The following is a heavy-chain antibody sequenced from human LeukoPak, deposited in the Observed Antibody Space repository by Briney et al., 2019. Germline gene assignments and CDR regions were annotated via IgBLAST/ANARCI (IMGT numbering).Heavy chain of an antibody. Sequence: SETLSLTCTVSGGSISSYYWSWIRQPPGKGLEWIGYIYYSGSTNYNPSLKSRVTISVDTSKNQFSLKLSSVTAADTAVYYCARVPGSPYNWFDPWGQGTLVTVS. D-gene: IGHD7-27*01. CDR2: IYYSGST. V-gene: IGHV4-59*01. J-gene: IGHJ5*02. CDR1: GGSISSYY. CDR3: ARVPGSPYNWFDP.